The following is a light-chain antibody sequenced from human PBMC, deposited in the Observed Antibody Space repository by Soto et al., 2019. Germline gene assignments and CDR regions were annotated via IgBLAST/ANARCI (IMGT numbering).Light chain of an antibody. V-gene: IGKV1-39*01. CDR2: AAS. J-gene: IGKJ1*01. Sequence: DIQLTQTPTFLSESVGDRVTITCRASQSISNHLNWYQQKPGKAPKLLIFAASSLQSGVPSSFSGSRSGPDFTLTISSLQPEDFAPYYCQQSYISPPTFAQGTNVDIK. CDR3: QQSYISPPT. CDR1: QSISNH.